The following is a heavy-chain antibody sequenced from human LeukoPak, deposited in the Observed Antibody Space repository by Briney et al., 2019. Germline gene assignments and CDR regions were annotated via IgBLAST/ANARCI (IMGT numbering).Heavy chain of an antibody. CDR2: IYYSGST. CDR1: GGSISTYY. D-gene: IGHD6-6*01. CDR3: ARVRPGYYYYMDV. J-gene: IGHJ6*03. Sequence: SETLSLTCTVSGGSISTYYWSWIRQPPGKGLEWIGYIYYSGSTNYNPSLKSRVTISVDTSKNQFSLKLSSVTAADTAVYYCARVRPGYYYYMDVWGKGTTVTISS. V-gene: IGHV4-59*01.